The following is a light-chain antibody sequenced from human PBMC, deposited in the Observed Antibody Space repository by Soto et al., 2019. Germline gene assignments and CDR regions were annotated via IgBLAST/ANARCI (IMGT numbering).Light chain of an antibody. CDR3: QQHGTAPPSWT. CDR1: QSITSNH. J-gene: IGKJ1*01. V-gene: IGKV3-20*01. Sequence: ETVLTQSPGTLSLSLGERATLFCRASQSITSNHLAWYQQKPGQAPRLLIYGASSRATGIPDRFSGSWSGTHFTLTITRLEPEDFAVYYCQQHGTAPPSWTFGQGTKVEIK. CDR2: GAS.